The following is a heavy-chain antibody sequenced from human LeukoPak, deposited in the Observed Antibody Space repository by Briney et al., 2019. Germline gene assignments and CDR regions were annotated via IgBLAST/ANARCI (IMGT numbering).Heavy chain of an antibody. CDR2: IYYSGST. CDR1: GGSISSSSYY. D-gene: IGHD1-26*01. J-gene: IGHJ3*02. CDR3: ARVWELSDAFDI. Sequence: SETLSLTCTVSGGSISSSSYYWGWIRQPPGKGLEWIGSIYYSGSTNYNTSLKSRVTISVDTSKNQFSLKLSSVTAADAAVYYCARVWELSDAFDIWGQGTMVTVSS. V-gene: IGHV4-39*07.